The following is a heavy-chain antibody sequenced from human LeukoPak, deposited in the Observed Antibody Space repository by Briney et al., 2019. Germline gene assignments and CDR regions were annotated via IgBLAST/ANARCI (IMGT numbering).Heavy chain of an antibody. CDR2: INPYNGNT. V-gene: IGHV1-18*01. J-gene: IGHJ4*02. Sequence: GAAVKVPCKASGYTFTSYGISWVRQAPGQGPECMGWINPYNGNTNYALKVQGRVTMTTDTSTSTAYLELRSLRSDDTAIYYCAREISGRFDYWGQGTLVTVSS. CDR1: GYTFTSYG. CDR3: AREISGRFDY. D-gene: IGHD2-15*01.